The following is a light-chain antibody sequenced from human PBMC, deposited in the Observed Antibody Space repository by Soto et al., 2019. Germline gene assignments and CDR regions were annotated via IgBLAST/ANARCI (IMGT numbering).Light chain of an antibody. J-gene: IGKJ1*01. CDR2: AAS. CDR3: LQHKTYPQT. Sequence: DIQMTQSPSSLSASVGDRVIITCRASQDIRIDLGWYQRKPGKAPKRLTYAASSLQTGVPSRFSGSGSGTEFTLTISSLQPEDFATYFCLQHKTYPQTFGQGTKVDIK. CDR1: QDIRID. V-gene: IGKV1-17*01.